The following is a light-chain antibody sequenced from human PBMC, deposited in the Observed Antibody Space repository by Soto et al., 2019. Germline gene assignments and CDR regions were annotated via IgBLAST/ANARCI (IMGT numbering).Light chain of an antibody. Sequence: LTQPPSVSVAPGQTARITCGGNDIARKTVHWYQQKPGQAPVLVVYDDDERPSGIPERFSGSNSGNTATLTISRVEAGDEAGYYCQVWDISSDHHVFGTGTKVTVL. V-gene: IGLV3-21*02. CDR1: DIARKT. J-gene: IGLJ1*01. CDR3: QVWDISSDHHV. CDR2: DDD.